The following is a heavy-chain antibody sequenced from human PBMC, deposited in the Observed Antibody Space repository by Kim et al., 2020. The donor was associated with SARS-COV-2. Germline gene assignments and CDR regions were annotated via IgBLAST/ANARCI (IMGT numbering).Heavy chain of an antibody. CDR3: ARANLGNYYYGMDV. V-gene: IGHV3-30*04. CDR1: GFTFSSYA. D-gene: IGHD7-27*01. J-gene: IGHJ6*02. CDR2: ISYDGSNK. Sequence: GGSLRLSCAASGFTFSSYAMHWVRQAPGKGLEWVAVISYDGSNKYYVDSVKGRFTISRDNSKNTLYLQMNSLRAEDTAVYYCARANLGNYYYGMDVWGQG.